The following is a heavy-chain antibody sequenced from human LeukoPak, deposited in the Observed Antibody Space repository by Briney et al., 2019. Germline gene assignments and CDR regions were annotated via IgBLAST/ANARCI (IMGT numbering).Heavy chain of an antibody. D-gene: IGHD3-22*01. V-gene: IGHV4-34*01. CDR2: INHSGST. Sequence: SETLSLTCAVYGGSFSGYYWSWIRQPPGKGLEWIGEINHSGSTNYNPSLKSRVTISVDASKNQFSLKLSSVTAADTAVYYCARNSDSSGYYLEYWGQGTLVTVSS. CDR1: GGSFSGYY. J-gene: IGHJ4*02. CDR3: ARNSDSSGYYLEY.